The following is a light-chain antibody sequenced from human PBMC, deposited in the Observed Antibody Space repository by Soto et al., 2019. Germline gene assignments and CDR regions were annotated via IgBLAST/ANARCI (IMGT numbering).Light chain of an antibody. J-gene: IGKJ2*01. CDR3: QQYGTSLT. CDR1: QSVTSNY. V-gene: IGKV3-20*01. Sequence: EIVLTQSPGTLSLSPGERATLSCRASQSVTSNYLAWYQHKPGQAPRCLIYGAASRSTGIPDRFSGSGSGTDFTLTISSLEPEDFAVDSCQQYGTSLTFGQGPKLEIK. CDR2: GAA.